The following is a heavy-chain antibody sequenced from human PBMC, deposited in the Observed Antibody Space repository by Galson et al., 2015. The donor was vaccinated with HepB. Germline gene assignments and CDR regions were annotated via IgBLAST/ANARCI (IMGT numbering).Heavy chain of an antibody. J-gene: IGHJ3*02. CDR1: GGSISSGGYY. CDR2: IYYSGST. D-gene: IGHD4-23*01. CDR3: AREPTVVTLGGDAFDI. V-gene: IGHV4-30-4*08. Sequence: TLSLTCTVSGGSISSGGYYWSWIRQHPGKGLEWIGYIYYSGSTYYNPSLKSRVTISVDTSKNQFSLKLSSVTAADTAVYYCAREPTVVTLGGDAFDIWGQGTMVTVSS.